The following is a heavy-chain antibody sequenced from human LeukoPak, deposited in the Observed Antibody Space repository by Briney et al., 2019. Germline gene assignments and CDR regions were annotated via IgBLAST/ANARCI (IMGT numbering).Heavy chain of an antibody. D-gene: IGHD5-18*01. Sequence: GGSLRLSCAASGFTFSSYGMHWVRQAPGKGLEWVAFIRYDGSNKYYADSVKGRFTISRDNAKNSLYLQMNSLRAEDTAVYYCARSSYSYGEFFDYWSQGTLVTVSS. J-gene: IGHJ4*02. CDR1: GFTFSSYG. V-gene: IGHV3-30*02. CDR2: IRYDGSNK. CDR3: ARSSYSYGEFFDY.